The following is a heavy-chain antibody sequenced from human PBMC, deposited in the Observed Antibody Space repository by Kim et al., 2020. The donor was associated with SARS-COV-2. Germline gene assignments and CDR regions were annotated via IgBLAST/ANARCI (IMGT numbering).Heavy chain of an antibody. V-gene: IGHV3-74*01. D-gene: IGHD5-12*01. CDR3: VVTLVAPYAFDI. CDR2: INPDGSST. J-gene: IGHJ3*02. CDR1: GFTFRNSW. Sequence: GGSLRLSCAASGFTFRNSWMHWVRQDPGEGLVWVSRINPDGSSTYYADSVKGRFTISRDNAENTLFLQMNSLRADDTAMYYCVVTLVAPYAFDIWGQRTMVTVSS.